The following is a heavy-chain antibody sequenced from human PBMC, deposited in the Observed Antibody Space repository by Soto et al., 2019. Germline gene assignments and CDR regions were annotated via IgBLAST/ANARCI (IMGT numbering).Heavy chain of an antibody. CDR3: AAAVVGFYESRRDNYCYGMDV. CDR2: IYYNGTT. J-gene: IGHJ6*02. Sequence: VQLLESGPGLAKPSETFSLTCSVSGASVTSGTYYWNWIRRPPGKGLEWIGYIYYNGTTGYIPSPKSRVTIAMDTAKNQFSLRLASVTAADTAVYYCAAAVVGFYESRRDNYCYGMDVWGPGTTVTVS. D-gene: IGHD6-19*01. CDR1: GASVTSGTYY. V-gene: IGHV4-61*01.